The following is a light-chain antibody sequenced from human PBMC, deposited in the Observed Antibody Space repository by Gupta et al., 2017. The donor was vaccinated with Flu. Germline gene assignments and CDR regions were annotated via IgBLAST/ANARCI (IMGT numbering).Light chain of an antibody. V-gene: IGKV1-27*01. J-gene: IGKJ1*01. CDR3: QNDDSAPRT. CDR2: AAS. Sequence: DSQLTQSPSSLSASVGDRVTITCRASQGISNHLAWYQQKPGKVPRLLIYAASTLQSGVPSRFSGSGSETDFTLTISGLQPEDVASYYCQNDDSAPRTFGQGTKVEIK. CDR1: QGISNH.